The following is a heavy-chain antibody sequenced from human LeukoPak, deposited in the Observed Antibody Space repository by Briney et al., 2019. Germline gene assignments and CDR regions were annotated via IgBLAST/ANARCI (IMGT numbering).Heavy chain of an antibody. Sequence: GGCLRLSCAASGFTSSNAWMSWVRQAAGKGREGVGRIKSKTDGGTTDYAAPVRGRFTSSRDDSKNTRYLQTNSLKTQATAVYHCTAQLERQGHYYYYYRFFWGKGTTVTVSS. J-gene: IGHJ6*03. V-gene: IGHV3-15*01. CDR2: IKSKTDGGTT. CDR3: TAQLERQGHYYYYYRFF. CDR1: GFTSSNAW. D-gene: IGHD1-1*01.